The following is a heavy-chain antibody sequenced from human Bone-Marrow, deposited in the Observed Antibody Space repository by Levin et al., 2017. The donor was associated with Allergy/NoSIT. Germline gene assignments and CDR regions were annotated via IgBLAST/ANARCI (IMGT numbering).Heavy chain of an antibody. CDR1: GGSISSGGYS. Sequence: RASETLSLTCAVSGGSISSGGYSWSWIRQPPGKGLEWIGYIYHSGSTYYNPSLKSRVTISVDRSKNQFSLKLSSVTAADTAVYYCAREVRLSLGDWFDPWGQGTLVTVSS. CDR3: AREVRLSLGDWFDP. J-gene: IGHJ5*02. V-gene: IGHV4-30-2*01. CDR2: IYHSGST. D-gene: IGHD3-16*01.